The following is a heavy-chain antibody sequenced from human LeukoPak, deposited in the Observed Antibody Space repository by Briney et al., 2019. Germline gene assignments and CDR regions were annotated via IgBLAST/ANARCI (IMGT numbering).Heavy chain of an antibody. CDR1: GGTFSSYA. V-gene: IGHV1-69*01. J-gene: IGHJ3*02. Sequence: GASVKVSCKASGGTFSSYAISWVRQAPGQGLQWMGGIIPIFGTANYAQKFQGRVTITADESTSTAYMELSSLRSEDTAVYYCARDSGGVLRGGAFDIWGQGTMVTVSS. D-gene: IGHD3-10*01. CDR3: ARDSGGVLRGGAFDI. CDR2: IIPIFGTA.